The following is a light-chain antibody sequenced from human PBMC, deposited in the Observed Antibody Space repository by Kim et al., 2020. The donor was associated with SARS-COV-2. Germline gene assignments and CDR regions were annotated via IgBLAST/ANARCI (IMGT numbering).Light chain of an antibody. CDR1: QRISSTS. CDR2: ATS. V-gene: IGKV3-20*01. CDR3: QHYGDSLFT. Sequence: PGERATHACRASQRISSTSVSWYQQKPGQAPRLLLYATSDRATRIPDRFSGSGSGTDFTLTIARLEPEDFAVYYCQHYGDSLFTFGGGTKVDIK. J-gene: IGKJ4*01.